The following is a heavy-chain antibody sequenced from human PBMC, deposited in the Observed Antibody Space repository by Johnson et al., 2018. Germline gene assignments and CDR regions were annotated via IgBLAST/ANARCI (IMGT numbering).Heavy chain of an antibody. Sequence: EVQLLESGGGLVQPGGSLRLSCAASGFTFSSYAMSWVRQAPGKGLEWVSAISGSGGSTYYADSVKGRFTISRDNSKNTLYLKMNSLRAEDTAVYYFAKGGIAARWENDYGMDVWGQGTTVTVSS. CDR2: ISGSGGST. D-gene: IGHD6-6*01. CDR3: AKGGIAARWENDYGMDV. V-gene: IGHV3-23*01. J-gene: IGHJ6*02. CDR1: GFTFSSYA.